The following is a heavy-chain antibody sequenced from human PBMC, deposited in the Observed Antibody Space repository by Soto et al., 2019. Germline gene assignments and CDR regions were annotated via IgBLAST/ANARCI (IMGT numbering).Heavy chain of an antibody. CDR3: ARDPAP. V-gene: IGHV4-31*03. CDR1: GGSITRGGYY. J-gene: IGHJ5*02. Sequence: QVQLQESGPGLVKPSETLSLTCTVSGGSITRGGYYWSWIRQHPGKGLEWIGYIYNSGTTYYNPSLMSRVTISVDPSKNHFSLNLTSVTAADTAVSYCARDPAPWGQGTLVTVSS. CDR2: IYNSGTT.